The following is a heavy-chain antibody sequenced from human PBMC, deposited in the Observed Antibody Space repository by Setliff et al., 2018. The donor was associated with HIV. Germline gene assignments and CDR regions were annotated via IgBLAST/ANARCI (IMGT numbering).Heavy chain of an antibody. D-gene: IGHD2-21*01. CDR2: VKQDGLDK. Sequence: GGSLRLSCEAFGFMYNKFWMSWVRQAPGRGLEWVANVKQDGLDKSHADSVRGRFTISRDNAKKSLYLQMESLRAEDTAIYYCASQFLDVDNNYSPALGHWGQGTLVTVS. V-gene: IGHV3-7*03. J-gene: IGHJ4*02. CDR1: GFMYNKFW. CDR3: ASQFLDVDNNYSPALGH.